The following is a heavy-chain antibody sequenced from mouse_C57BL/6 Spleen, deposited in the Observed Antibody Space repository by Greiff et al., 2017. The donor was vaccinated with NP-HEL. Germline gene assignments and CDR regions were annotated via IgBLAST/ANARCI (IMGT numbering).Heavy chain of an antibody. D-gene: IGHD1-1*01. CDR2: IWSDGST. CDR3: ARQRYYGSYEGRDAMDY. Sequence: VKLMESGPGLVAPSQSLSITCTVSGFSLTSYGVHWVRQPPGKGLEWLVVIWSDGSTTYNSALKSRLSISKDNSKSQVFLKMNSLQTDDTAMYYCARQRYYGSYEGRDAMDYWGQGTSVTVSS. CDR1: GFSLTSYG. J-gene: IGHJ4*01. V-gene: IGHV2-6-1*01.